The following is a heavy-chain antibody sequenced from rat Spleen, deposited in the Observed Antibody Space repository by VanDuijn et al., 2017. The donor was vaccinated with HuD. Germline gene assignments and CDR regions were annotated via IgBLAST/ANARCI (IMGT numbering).Heavy chain of an antibody. J-gene: IGHJ1*01. CDR2: ITYDGSST. D-gene: IGHD1-4*01. CDR1: GFTFKNYW. V-gene: IGHV5-31*01. CDR3: ARSRPTRTLLGF. Sequence: EVQLVESGGGLVQPGRSLKLSCVASGFTFKNYWMTWIRQAPGKGLEWVATITYDGSSTYYRDSVKGRFTISRDNAKSTLYLQMDSLRSEDTATYYCARSRPTRTLLGFWGPGTMVTVSS.